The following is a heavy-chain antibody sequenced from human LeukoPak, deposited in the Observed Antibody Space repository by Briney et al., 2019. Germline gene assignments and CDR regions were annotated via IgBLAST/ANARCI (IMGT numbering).Heavy chain of an antibody. D-gene: IGHD3-16*01. V-gene: IGHV3-21*04. CDR3: AKDWGERWLPRDWFDP. CDR1: GFTFSSYS. CDR2: ISSSSSYI. J-gene: IGHJ5*02. Sequence: GGSLRLSCAASGFTFSSYSMNWVRQAPGKGLEWVSSISSSSSYIYYADSVKGRFTISRDNAKNSPYLQMNSLRAEDTAVYYCAKDWGERWLPRDWFDPWGQGTLVTVSS.